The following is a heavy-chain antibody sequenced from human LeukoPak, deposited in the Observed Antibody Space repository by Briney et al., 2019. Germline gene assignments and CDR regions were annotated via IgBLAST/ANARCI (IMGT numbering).Heavy chain of an antibody. V-gene: IGHV4-61*01. CDR1: GGSVSSGSYY. J-gene: IGHJ5*02. Sequence: SETLSLTCTVSGGSVSSGSYYWSWIRQPPGKGLEWIGYIYYSGSTNYNPSLKSRVTISVDTSKNQFSLKLSSVTVADTAVYYCARAGYCSGGSCYRNNWFDPWGQGTLVTVS. CDR2: IYYSGST. CDR3: ARAGYCSGGSCYRNNWFDP. D-gene: IGHD2-15*01.